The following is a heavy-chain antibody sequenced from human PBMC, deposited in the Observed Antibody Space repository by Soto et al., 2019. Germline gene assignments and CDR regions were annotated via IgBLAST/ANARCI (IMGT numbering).Heavy chain of an antibody. J-gene: IGHJ4*02. Sequence: SETLSLTCTVSGGSISSYYWSWIRQPPGKGLEWIGYIYYSGSTNYNPSLKSRVTISVDTSKNQFSLKLSSVTAADTAVYYCAGETPYRGSYFHFDYWGQGTLVTVSS. CDR2: IYYSGST. CDR1: GGSISSYY. CDR3: AGETPYRGSYFHFDY. D-gene: IGHD1-26*01. V-gene: IGHV4-59*01.